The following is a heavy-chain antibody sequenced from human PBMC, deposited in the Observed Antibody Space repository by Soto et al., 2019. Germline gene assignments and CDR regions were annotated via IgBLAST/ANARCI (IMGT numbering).Heavy chain of an antibody. CDR3: AKDRSGSYGNWFDP. CDR1: GLRFSSYA. D-gene: IGHD1-26*01. CDR2: ISGSGSSK. Sequence: GSLRLCSAASGLRFSSYAVGLVRQAPGKGLEWVSAISGSGSSKYYADSVKGRFTISRDNSKKTLYLQMKSLRAEDTAVYYCAKDRSGSYGNWFDPWGQGTLVT. J-gene: IGHJ5*02. V-gene: IGHV3-23*01.